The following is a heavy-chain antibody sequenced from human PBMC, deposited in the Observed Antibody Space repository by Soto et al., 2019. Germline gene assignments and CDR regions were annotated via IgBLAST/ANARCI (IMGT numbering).Heavy chain of an antibody. J-gene: IGHJ6*02. Sequence: VQLVESGGGLVQPGESLRRSCAGSGFTVSNNHMNWVRQAPGKGLEWVSVIYSGGITYYADSVKGRFTISRDNSKNTLFLQTDRLRAEDRAVYYCARGDRSTWYGLDVWGQGTTVTVSS. CDR2: IYSGGIT. V-gene: IGHV3-66*01. CDR1: GFTVSNNH. D-gene: IGHD2-2*01. CDR3: ARGDRSTWYGLDV.